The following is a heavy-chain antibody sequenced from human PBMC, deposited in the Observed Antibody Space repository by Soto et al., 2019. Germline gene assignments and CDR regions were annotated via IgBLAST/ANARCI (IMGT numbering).Heavy chain of an antibody. J-gene: IGHJ4*02. D-gene: IGHD2-2*01. CDR2: ISGDGGTT. V-gene: IGHV3-23*01. Sequence: EVQLLESGGGLVQPGGSLRLSCAASGFTFSSYAMNWVRQAPGKGLEWVSIISGDGGTTSYADSVKGRFTISRDNTKNKLYLQMNRLRAEDTAVYYCAKIRVVVPAMYHFDYWGQGTLVTVSS. CDR3: AKIRVVVPAMYHFDY. CDR1: GFTFSSYA.